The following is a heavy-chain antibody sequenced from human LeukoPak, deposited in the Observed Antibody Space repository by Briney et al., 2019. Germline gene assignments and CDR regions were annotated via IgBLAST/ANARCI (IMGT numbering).Heavy chain of an antibody. D-gene: IGHD6-19*01. CDR3: ARGAYSSGWAYFDH. J-gene: IGHJ4*02. CDR2: ISFSVNTK. V-gene: IGHV3-48*04. CDR1: GFSFSSFA. Sequence: GGSLRLSYAASGFSFSSFAMSWVRQAPGKGLEWVSYISFSVNTKYYGDSVKGRFTISRDNAKNSLYLHMDSLRAEDTAVYYCARGAYSSGWAYFDHWGQGTLVTVSS.